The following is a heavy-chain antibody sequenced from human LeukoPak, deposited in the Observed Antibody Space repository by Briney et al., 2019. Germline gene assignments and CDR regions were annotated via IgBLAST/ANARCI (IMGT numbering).Heavy chain of an antibody. D-gene: IGHD4-17*01. CDR1: GFTFSSYG. V-gene: IGHV3-23*01. CDR2: ISGSGGST. CDR3: AKDQRATVTARGGLDI. Sequence: PGGSLRLSCASSGFTFSSYGMHWVRQAPGKGLEWVSAISGSGGSTYYADSVKGRFTISRDNSKNTLYLQMNSLRAEDTAVYYCAKDQRATVTARGGLDIWGQGTMVTVSS. J-gene: IGHJ3*02.